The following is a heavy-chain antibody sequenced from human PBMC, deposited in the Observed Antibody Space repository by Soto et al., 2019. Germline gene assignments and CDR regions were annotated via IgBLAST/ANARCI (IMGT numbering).Heavy chain of an antibody. CDR1: GFTFSSYG. CDR3: ARDKINQEVVAATGSDAFDI. J-gene: IGHJ3*02. D-gene: IGHD2-15*01. V-gene: IGHV3-33*01. Sequence: GGSLRLSCAASGFTFSSYGMHWVRQAPGKGLEWVAVIWYDGSNKYYADSVKGRFTISRDNSKNTLYLQMNSLRAEDTAVYYCARDKINQEVVAATGSDAFDIWGQGTMVTVSS. CDR2: IWYDGSNK.